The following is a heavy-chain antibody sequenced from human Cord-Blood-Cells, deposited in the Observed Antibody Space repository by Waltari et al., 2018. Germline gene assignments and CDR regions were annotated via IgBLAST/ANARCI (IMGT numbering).Heavy chain of an antibody. CDR2: IYYSGST. Sequence: QLQLQESGPGLVKPSETLSLTCTVSGGSISSSRYYWGGIRQPPGKGLEWIGSIYYSGSTYYNPSLKSRVTISVDTSKNQFSLKLSSVTAADTAVYYCASGGYSGYDYYYYYMDVWGKGTTVTVSS. V-gene: IGHV4-39*01. J-gene: IGHJ6*03. CDR3: ASGGYSGYDYYYYYMDV. CDR1: GGSISSSRYY. D-gene: IGHD5-12*01.